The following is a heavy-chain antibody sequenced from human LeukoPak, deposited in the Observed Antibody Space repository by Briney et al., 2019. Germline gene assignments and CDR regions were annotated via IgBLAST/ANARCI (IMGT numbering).Heavy chain of an antibody. J-gene: IGHJ4*02. CDR2: MNPNSGNT. Sequence: GASVKVSCKASGYTFTSYDINWVRQATGQGLEWMGWMNPNSGNTGYAQKFQGRVTITRNTSISTAYMELSSLRSEDTAVYYCARAGRLYSGSYYDLGYWGQGTLVTVSS. CDR3: ARAGRLYSGSYYDLGY. D-gene: IGHD1-26*01. V-gene: IGHV1-8*03. CDR1: GYTFTSYD.